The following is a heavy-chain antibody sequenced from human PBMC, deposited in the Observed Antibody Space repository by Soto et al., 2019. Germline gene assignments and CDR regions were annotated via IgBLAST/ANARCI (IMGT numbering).Heavy chain of an antibody. D-gene: IGHD3-10*01. CDR3: ARDWGFGELDWFDP. Sequence: QVQLQESGPGLVKPSQTLSLTCTVSGGSISSGGYHWSWIRQHPGKGLEWIGYIYYSGSTYYNPSLKSRVPISVDTSKNQFSLKLSSVTAADTAVYYCARDWGFGELDWFDPWGQGTLVTVSS. V-gene: IGHV4-31*03. CDR1: GGSISSGGYH. J-gene: IGHJ5*02. CDR2: IYYSGST.